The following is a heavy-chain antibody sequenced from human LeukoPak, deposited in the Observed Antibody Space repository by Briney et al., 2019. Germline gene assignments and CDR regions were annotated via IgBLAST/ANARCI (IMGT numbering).Heavy chain of an antibody. CDR2: INPNSGGT. J-gene: IGHJ4*02. Sequence: PGGSVKVSCTASGYTFTGYYMHWVRQAPGQGLEWMGWINPNSGGTNYAQKFQGRVTMTRDTSISSAYMELSRLRSDDTAVYYSATYDNLYYWGQGTLVTVSS. D-gene: IGHD3-22*01. CDR3: ATYDNLYY. CDR1: GYTFTGYY. V-gene: IGHV1-2*02.